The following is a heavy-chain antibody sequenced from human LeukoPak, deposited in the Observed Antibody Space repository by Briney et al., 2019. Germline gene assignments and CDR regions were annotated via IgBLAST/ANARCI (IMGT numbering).Heavy chain of an antibody. CDR3: ARDYDFWSGSYYYYYGMDV. V-gene: IGHV4-59*01. Sequence: PETLSLTCTVSGGSISSYYWSWIRQPPGKGLEWIGYIYYSGSTNYNPSLKSRVTISVDTSKNQFSLKLSSVTAADTAVYYCARDYDFWSGSYYYYYGMDVWGQGTTVTVSS. J-gene: IGHJ6*02. CDR1: GGSISSYY. CDR2: IYYSGST. D-gene: IGHD3-3*01.